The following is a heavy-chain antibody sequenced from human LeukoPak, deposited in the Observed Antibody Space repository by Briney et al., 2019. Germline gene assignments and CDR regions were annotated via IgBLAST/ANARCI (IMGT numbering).Heavy chain of an antibody. V-gene: IGHV1-69*04. D-gene: IGHD4-17*01. Sequence: ASVKVSCKASGGTFSSYAISWVRQAPGQGLEWMGRIIPILGIANYAQKFQGRVTITADKSTSTAYMELSSLRSEDTAVYYCARESNGDYVSTSTGWFDPWGQGTLVTVSS. CDR2: IIPILGIA. J-gene: IGHJ5*02. CDR3: ARESNGDYVSTSTGWFDP. CDR1: GGTFSSYA.